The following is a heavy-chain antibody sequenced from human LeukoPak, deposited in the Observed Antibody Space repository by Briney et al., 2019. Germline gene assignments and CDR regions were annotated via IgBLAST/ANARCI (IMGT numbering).Heavy chain of an antibody. Sequence: SETLSLTCTVSGGSISSYYWSWIRQPPGKGLEWIGYIYYSGSTNYNPSLKSRVTISVDTSKNQFSLELSSVTAADTAVYYCARDRSTGLFDYWGQGTLVTVSS. D-gene: IGHD1-14*01. V-gene: IGHV4-59*01. CDR2: IYYSGST. J-gene: IGHJ4*02. CDR1: GGSISSYY. CDR3: ARDRSTGLFDY.